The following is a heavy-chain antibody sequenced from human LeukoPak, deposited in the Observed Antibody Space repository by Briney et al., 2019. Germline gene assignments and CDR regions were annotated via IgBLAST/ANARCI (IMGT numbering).Heavy chain of an antibody. V-gene: IGHV3-23*01. CDR2: ISGSGGST. D-gene: IGHD3-16*01. CDR3: AKVGWGSSVGYFDY. CDR1: GFTLSSYA. Sequence: GGSLRLSCAASGFTLSSYAMSWVRQAPGKGLEWVSAISGSGGSTYYADSVKGRFTISRDNSKNTLYLQMNSLRAEDTAVYYCAKVGWGSSVGYFDYWGQGTLVTVSS. J-gene: IGHJ4*02.